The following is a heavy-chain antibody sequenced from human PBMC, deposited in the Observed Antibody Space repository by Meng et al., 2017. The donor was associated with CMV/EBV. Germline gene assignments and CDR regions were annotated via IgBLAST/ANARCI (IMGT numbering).Heavy chain of an antibody. Sequence: QVQLVEFGGGGVQPGGSLRLSGEASGFTFSSYGLHWVRQAPGKGLEWVAFIRYDGSNKYYADSVKGRFTISRDNSKNTLYLQMNSLRAEDTAVYYCAKRYVSEYSSSLDYWGQGTLVTVST. CDR1: GFTFSSYG. J-gene: IGHJ4*02. D-gene: IGHD6-6*01. CDR3: AKRYVSEYSSSLDY. CDR2: IRYDGSNK. V-gene: IGHV3-30*02.